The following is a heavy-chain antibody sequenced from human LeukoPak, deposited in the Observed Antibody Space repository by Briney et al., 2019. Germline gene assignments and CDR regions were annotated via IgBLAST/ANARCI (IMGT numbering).Heavy chain of an antibody. CDR1: GYTFTSYG. CDR2: ISAYNGNT. CDR3: AKDRAAARNFDI. J-gene: IGHJ4*02. Sequence: ASVKVSCKASGYTFTSYGISWVRQAPGQGLEWMGWISAYNGNTNYVQKLQGRVTMTTDTSTSTAYMELRSLRSDDTAIYYCAKDRAAARNFDIWGQGTLVTVSS. V-gene: IGHV1-18*01. D-gene: IGHD6-13*01.